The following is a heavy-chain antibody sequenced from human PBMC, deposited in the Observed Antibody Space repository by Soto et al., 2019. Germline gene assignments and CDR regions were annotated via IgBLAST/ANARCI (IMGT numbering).Heavy chain of an antibody. D-gene: IGHD2-2*02. V-gene: IGHV3-23*01. CDR1: GFTFSHYA. J-gene: IGHJ4*02. CDR3: VKAVGYFTSTSCYNFDY. CDR2: ISASGGST. Sequence: GGSLRLSCAASGFTFSHYAMSWVRQAPGKGLEWVSAISASGGSTYYADSVKGRFTISRDNSKNSLYLQLNSLRAEDTAIYYCVKAVGYFTSTSCYNFDYWGQGTLVTVSS.